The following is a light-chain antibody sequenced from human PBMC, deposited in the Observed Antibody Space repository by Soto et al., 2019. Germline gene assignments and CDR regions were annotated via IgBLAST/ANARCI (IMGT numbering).Light chain of an antibody. CDR2: DAS. CDR1: QSVSSSY. Sequence: EIVLTQSPGTLSLSPGERATLSCRASQSVSSSYLAWYQQKPGQAPRLLIYDASSRATGIPDRFSGSGSGTDFTLTISRLEPEDFAVYYCQQYGSSPIFTSGPGTKVDIK. CDR3: QQYGSSPIFT. J-gene: IGKJ3*01. V-gene: IGKV3-20*01.